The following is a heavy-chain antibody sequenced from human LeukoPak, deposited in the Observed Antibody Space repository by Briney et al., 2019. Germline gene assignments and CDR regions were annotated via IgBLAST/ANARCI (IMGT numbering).Heavy chain of an antibody. CDR2: ISSNGSTI. CDR1: GFTFSDYY. Sequence: GGSLRLSCAASGFTFSDYYMSWLRQAPGKGLEWVSYISSNGSTIYYADSVKGRFTISRDNAKNSLYLQMNSLRAEDTAVYYCARDQVAVAGTPASGYWGQGTLVTVSS. J-gene: IGHJ4*02. V-gene: IGHV3-11*04. D-gene: IGHD6-19*01. CDR3: ARDQVAVAGTPASGY.